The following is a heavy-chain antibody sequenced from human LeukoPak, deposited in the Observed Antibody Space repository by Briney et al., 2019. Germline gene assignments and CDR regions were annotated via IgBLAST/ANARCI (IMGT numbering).Heavy chain of an antibody. CDR1: GFPFSSYW. CDR3: SRSQFDY. J-gene: IGHJ4*02. CDR2: ISGDGTIK. V-gene: IGHV3-74*03. Sequence: GGSLRLSCEPSGFPFSSYWMLWVRQAPGKGLVWVSRISGDGTIKTYADFVRGRSIVSRDNTKNILYLQMNSLKVEDTATYFCSRSQFDYWGQGVLVTVSS.